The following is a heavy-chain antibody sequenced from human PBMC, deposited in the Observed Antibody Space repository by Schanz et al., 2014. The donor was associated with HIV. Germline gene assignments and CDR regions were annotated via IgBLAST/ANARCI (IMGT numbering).Heavy chain of an antibody. CDR1: GFTFSTYG. D-gene: IGHD7-27*01. Sequence: QVQLVESGGGVVQPGRSLRLSCAASGFTFSTYGMHWVRQGPGKGLEWVAFISYDGSNKYYADSVKGRFTISRDNSKNTLFLQMNSLRGEDTAVYYCARPTGAQYFDLWGRGTLVTVSS. J-gene: IGHJ2*01. CDR2: ISYDGSNK. CDR3: ARPTGAQYFDL. V-gene: IGHV3-30*03.